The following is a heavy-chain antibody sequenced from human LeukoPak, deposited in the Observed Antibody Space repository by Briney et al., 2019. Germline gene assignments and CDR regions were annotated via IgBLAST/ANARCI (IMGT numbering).Heavy chain of an antibody. J-gene: IGHJ6*02. CDR1: GGSFSGYY. Sequence: SETLSLTCAVYGGSFSGYYWSWIRQPPGKGLEWIGEINHSGSTNYNPSLKSRVTISVDTSKNQFSLKLSSVTAADTAVYYCARDFHTTAWYGEEGDGMDVWGQGTTVTVSS. CDR3: ARDFHTTAWYGEEGDGMDV. CDR2: INHSGST. D-gene: IGHD6-13*01. V-gene: IGHV4-34*01.